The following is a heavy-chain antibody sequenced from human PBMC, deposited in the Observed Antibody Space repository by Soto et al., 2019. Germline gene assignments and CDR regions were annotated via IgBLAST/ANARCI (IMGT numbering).Heavy chain of an antibody. CDR3: ARESREQHVRRGFYYYYMDV. V-gene: IGHV3-21*01. J-gene: IGHJ6*03. CDR1: GLTFSSFS. CDR2: FLSSSGSI. Sequence: EVQLVESGGGRVKPGGSLRLSCAASGLTFSSFSSNWVRQAPGMGLEWVSFFLSSSGSIYYADSVKGRFTISRDNAKKSLYLQMNSLKDEDTAVYYCARESREQHVRRGFYYYYMDVWGKGTTVTVSS. D-gene: IGHD6-6*01.